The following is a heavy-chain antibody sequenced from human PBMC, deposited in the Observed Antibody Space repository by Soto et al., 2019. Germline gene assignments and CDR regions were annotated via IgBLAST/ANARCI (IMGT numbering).Heavy chain of an antibody. J-gene: IGHJ4*02. CDR3: ARLNSSSWYYFDY. Sequence: GGSLRLSCAASGFTFSSYDMHWVRQATGKGLEWVSAIGTAGDTYYPGSVKGRFTISRENAKNSLYLQMNGLRAGDTAVYYCARLNSSSWYYFDYWGQGTLVTVSS. V-gene: IGHV3-13*01. CDR2: IGTAGDT. CDR1: GFTFSSYD. D-gene: IGHD6-13*01.